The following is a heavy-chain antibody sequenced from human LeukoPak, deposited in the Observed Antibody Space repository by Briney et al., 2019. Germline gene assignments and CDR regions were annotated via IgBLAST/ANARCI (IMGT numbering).Heavy chain of an antibody. CDR2: IYPADSDT. Sequence: GESLKISCQVSGYIFTHYWIGWVRQRPGNGLESMGIIYPADSDTTYSPSFQGSVIISADKSISTVYLQWSSLKASDTAMYYCARQSRDGSKTRGYYFDYWGQGTLVTVSS. J-gene: IGHJ4*02. V-gene: IGHV5-51*01. CDR1: GYIFTHYW. D-gene: IGHD3-10*01. CDR3: ARQSRDGSKTRGYYFDY.